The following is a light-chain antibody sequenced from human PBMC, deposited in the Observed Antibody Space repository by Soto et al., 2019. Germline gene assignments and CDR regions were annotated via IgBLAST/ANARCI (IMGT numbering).Light chain of an antibody. CDR3: QQYNNWPPIT. V-gene: IGKV3-15*01. CDR2: GAS. J-gene: IGKJ5*01. Sequence: ETVMTQSPATLSVSPGERATLSCRASQSVKSNLDWYQQKPGQAPRLLIYGASTRASGVPARFSGSVSGTEFSLTISSLESDDFTVYRCQQYNNWPPITFGQGTRLETK. CDR1: QSVKSN.